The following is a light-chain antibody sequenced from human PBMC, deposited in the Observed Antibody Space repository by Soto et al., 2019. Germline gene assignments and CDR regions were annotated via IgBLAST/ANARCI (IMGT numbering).Light chain of an antibody. CDR1: NSDVGTYEL. Sequence: QSALTQPASVSGSPGQSITISCTGTNSDVGTYELVSWYQQHPGRAPKLMIYEGSKRPSGVSNRFSGSKSGDTASLTISGLQAEDEGNYYCCSYAASSALWVFGGGTKLTVL. V-gene: IGLV2-23*01. J-gene: IGLJ3*02. CDR2: EGS. CDR3: CSYAASSALWV.